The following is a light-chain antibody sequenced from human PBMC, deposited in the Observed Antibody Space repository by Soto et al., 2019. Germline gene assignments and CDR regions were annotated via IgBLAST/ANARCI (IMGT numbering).Light chain of an antibody. CDR2: ANT. V-gene: IGLV1-40*01. CDR1: SSNIGAGYA. Sequence: QSVLTQPPSVSGAPGRRVTMSCTGTSSNIGAGYAVHWYQQVPGTAPKLLIYANTNRPAGVSDRFSGSKSGTSASLAITGLRAEDEADYYCQAYDNSLSGSYVFGTGTKLTVL. CDR3: QAYDNSLSGSYV. J-gene: IGLJ1*01.